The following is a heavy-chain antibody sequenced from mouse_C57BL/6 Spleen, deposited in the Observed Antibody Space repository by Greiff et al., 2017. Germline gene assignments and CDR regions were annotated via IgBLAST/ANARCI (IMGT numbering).Heavy chain of an antibody. Sequence: VQGVESGAELVRPGTSVKVSCKASGYAFTNYLIEWVKQRPGQGLEWIGVINPGSGGTNYNEKFKGKATLTADKSSSTAYMQLSSLTSEDSAVYFCARSGDYDYFDYWGQGTTLTVSS. CDR3: ARSGDYDYFDY. CDR1: GYAFTNYL. V-gene: IGHV1-54*01. CDR2: INPGSGGT. J-gene: IGHJ2*01. D-gene: IGHD2-4*01.